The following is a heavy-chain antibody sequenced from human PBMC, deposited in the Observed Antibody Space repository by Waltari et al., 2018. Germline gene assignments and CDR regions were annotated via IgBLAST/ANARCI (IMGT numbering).Heavy chain of an antibody. D-gene: IGHD3-9*01. V-gene: IGHV3-74*01. CDR1: GFTFSSYW. Sequence: EVQLVESGGGLVQPGGSLRLSCAASGFTFSSYWMHWVRQAPGKGRVWGSRINTDGRTQSYADSVKGRFTSSRDNAKNTLYLQMNSLRTEDTAVYYCARDFFERGSWGQGTLVTVSS. CDR3: ARDFFERGS. J-gene: IGHJ5*02. CDR2: INTDGRTQ.